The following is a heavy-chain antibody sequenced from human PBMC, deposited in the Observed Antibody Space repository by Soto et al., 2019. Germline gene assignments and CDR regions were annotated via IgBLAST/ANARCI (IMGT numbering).Heavy chain of an antibody. CDR3: ARMPLWVCTNGVCYYEYWFDP. V-gene: IGHV6-1*01. CDR1: GDSVSSNSAA. Sequence: PSQTLSLTCAISGDSVSSNSAAWNWIRQSPSRGLEWLGRTYYRSKWYNDYAVSVKSRITINPDTSENQFSLQLNSVTPEDTAVYYCARMPLWVCTNGVCYYEYWFDPWGQGTLVTVSS. D-gene: IGHD2-8*01. CDR2: TYYRSKWYN. J-gene: IGHJ5*02.